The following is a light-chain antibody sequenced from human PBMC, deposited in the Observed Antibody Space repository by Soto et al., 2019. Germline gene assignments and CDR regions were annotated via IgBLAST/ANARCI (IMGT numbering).Light chain of an antibody. Sequence: EIVLTQSPATLSLSPGERATLSCRASQSVSSYLAWYQQKPGQAPRLLISDASNRATGIPARFSGSGSGTDFTLTVRSLEPEDFAVYYFQQRRDWPLTFGGGTKVEI. CDR1: QSVSSY. J-gene: IGKJ4*01. V-gene: IGKV3-11*01. CDR3: QQRRDWPLT. CDR2: DAS.